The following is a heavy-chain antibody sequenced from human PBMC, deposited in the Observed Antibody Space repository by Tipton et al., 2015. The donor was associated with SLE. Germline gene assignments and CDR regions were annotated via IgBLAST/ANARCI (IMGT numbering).Heavy chain of an antibody. J-gene: IGHJ4*02. CDR2: IIPLFVTA. V-gene: IGHV1-69*05. Sequence: QSGAEVKKSGSSVKVSCQASGGTLSSYTLTWVRQAPGKGLEWMGGIIPLFVTARYAQKFQDRVIITTDESMSTAYMEVTSLRSEDTAVYYCARGPLGILEWSYLDSWGQGTLVTVSS. CDR1: GGTLSSYT. CDR3: ARGPLGILEWSYLDS. D-gene: IGHD3-3*01.